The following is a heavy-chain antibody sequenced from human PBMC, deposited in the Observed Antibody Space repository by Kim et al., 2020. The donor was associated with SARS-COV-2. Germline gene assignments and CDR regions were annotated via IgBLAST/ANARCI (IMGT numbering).Heavy chain of an antibody. CDR1: GFTFNNYG. Sequence: GGSLRLSCAASGFTFNNYGMHWVRQAPGKGLEWVAVIWYDGSNKYYADSVKGRFTISRDNSKNTLYLQMNSLRAEDTAVYYCAKNRDYYYYGMDVWGQGTTVTVSS. CDR2: IWYDGSNK. J-gene: IGHJ6*02. V-gene: IGHV3-33*06. CDR3: AKNRDYYYYGMDV.